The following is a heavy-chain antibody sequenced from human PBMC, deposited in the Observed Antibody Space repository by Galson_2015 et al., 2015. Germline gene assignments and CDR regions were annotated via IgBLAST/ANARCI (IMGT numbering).Heavy chain of an antibody. CDR1: GYTFTNYA. J-gene: IGHJ4*02. D-gene: IGHD7-27*01. V-gene: IGHV1-3*01. CDR2: INPANYNT. Sequence: QSGAEVKKPGESLKISCKAAGYTFTNYALHWVRQAPGQSLEWMGWINPANYNTKYSQNFQGRVTMTRDTSASTAYMELSSLRSEDTAVYYCARDPGDRSFDYWGQGSLVIVSS. CDR3: ARDPGDRSFDY.